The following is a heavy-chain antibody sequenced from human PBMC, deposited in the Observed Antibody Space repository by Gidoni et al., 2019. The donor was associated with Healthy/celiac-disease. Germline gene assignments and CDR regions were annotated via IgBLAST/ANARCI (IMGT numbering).Heavy chain of an antibody. CDR3: VRGGWNYEIPRFDY. D-gene: IGHD1-7*01. CDR1: GGPFSSYA. V-gene: IGHV1-69*01. CDR2: VIPIFGTA. J-gene: IGHJ4*02. Sequence: QVQLVQSGAEVKKPGSSVKVSCKASGGPFSSYAISWVRQAPGQGLEWMGGVIPIFGTANYAQKCQGRVTITADESTSTAYMELSSLRAEDTAVYYCVRGGWNYEIPRFDYWGQGTLVTVSS.